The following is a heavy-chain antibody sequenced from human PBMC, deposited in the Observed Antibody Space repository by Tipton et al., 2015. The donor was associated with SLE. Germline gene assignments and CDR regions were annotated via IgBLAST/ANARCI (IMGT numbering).Heavy chain of an antibody. J-gene: IGHJ5*02. V-gene: IGHV4-30-4*01. CDR1: GGSISSGDYY. CDR2: IHHSGST. CDR3: ARDFRAGGNWFDP. D-gene: IGHD1-26*01. Sequence: LRLSCTLFGGSISSGDYYWSWIRQLPGKGLEWIGYIHHSGSTYSNPSLKSRVTVVVDTSKNQFSLRLSSVTAADTAVYYCARDFRAGGNWFDPWGQGTLVTVSS.